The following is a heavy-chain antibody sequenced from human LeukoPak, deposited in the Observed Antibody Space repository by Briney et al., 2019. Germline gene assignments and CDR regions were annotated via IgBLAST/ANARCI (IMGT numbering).Heavy chain of an antibody. Sequence: PSETLSLTCTVSGGSISSGSYYWSWIRQPAGKGLEWIGRIHSSGSTNYNPSLKSRVTISVDTSKDQFSLKLSSVTAADTAVYFCARRNIAAFDIWGQGTMVTVSS. D-gene: IGHD6-13*01. J-gene: IGHJ3*02. CDR2: IHSSGST. V-gene: IGHV4-61*02. CDR3: ARRNIAAFDI. CDR1: GGSISSGSYY.